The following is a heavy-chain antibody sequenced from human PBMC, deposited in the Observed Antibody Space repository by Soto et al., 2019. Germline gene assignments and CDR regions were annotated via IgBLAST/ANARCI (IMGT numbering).Heavy chain of an antibody. CDR2: IKSKTDGGTT. Sequence: EVQLVESGGGLVKPGGSLRLSCAASGFTFSNAWMSWVRQAPGKGLEWVGRIKSKTDGGTTDYAAPVKGRFTISRDDSKNTLYLQMNSMKTEDTAVYYCTTDHTPLRWFGESTLDYYYYMDVWGKGTTVTVSS. CDR3: TTDHTPLRWFGESTLDYYYYMDV. J-gene: IGHJ6*03. V-gene: IGHV3-15*01. D-gene: IGHD3-10*01. CDR1: GFTFSNAW.